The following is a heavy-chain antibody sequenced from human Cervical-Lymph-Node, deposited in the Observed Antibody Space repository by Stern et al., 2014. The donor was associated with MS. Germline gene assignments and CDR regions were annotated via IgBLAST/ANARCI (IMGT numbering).Heavy chain of an antibody. CDR1: GGSLSTLD. V-gene: IGHV1-69*19. CDR3: ARHQAGIAAN. Sequence: KLVQSGAEVKRPESSVKVSCKASGGSLSTLDISWVRQAPGQGLEWVGEIMPLFGTANYAQKCKGRLTITADESTSTVYMELSSLKSEDTAIYFCARHQAGIAANWGQGTLVTVTS. CDR2: IMPLFGTA. J-gene: IGHJ4*02. D-gene: IGHD6-13*01.